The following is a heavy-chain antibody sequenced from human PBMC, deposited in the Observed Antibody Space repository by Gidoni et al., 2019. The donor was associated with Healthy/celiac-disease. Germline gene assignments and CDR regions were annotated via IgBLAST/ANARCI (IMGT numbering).Heavy chain of an antibody. CDR2: ISSNGGST. D-gene: IGHD3-22*01. Sequence: EVQLVESGGGLVQPGGSLRLSCAASGFTFSSYARHWVRQDPGKGLEYVSAISSNGGSTYYENAVKGRFTIARDNAKNTLYLQMGSLRAEDMAVYYRARDSGGGYYDAWGQGTLVTVSS. CDR1: GFTFSSYA. V-gene: IGHV3-64*01. CDR3: ARDSGGGYYDA. J-gene: IGHJ4*02.